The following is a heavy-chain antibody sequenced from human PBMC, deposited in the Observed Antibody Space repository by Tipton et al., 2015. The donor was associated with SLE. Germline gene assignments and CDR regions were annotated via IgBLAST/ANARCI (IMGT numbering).Heavy chain of an antibody. CDR3: ARVDSSSWYEGYYFDY. D-gene: IGHD6-13*01. Sequence: TLSLTCAVSGASISSGGYSWSWIRQPPGKGLEWIGYIYDSGSSYYNPSLNSRVTMSIDRSKNQFSLNLTSVTAADTAVYYCARVDSSSWYEGYYFDYWGQGTLVTVSS. CDR2: IYDSGSS. CDR1: GASISSGGYS. J-gene: IGHJ4*02. V-gene: IGHV4-30-2*01.